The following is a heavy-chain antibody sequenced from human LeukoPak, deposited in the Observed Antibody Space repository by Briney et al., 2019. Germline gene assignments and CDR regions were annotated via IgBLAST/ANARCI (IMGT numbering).Heavy chain of an antibody. CDR3: ARDSAGNDY. Sequence: GGSLRLSCAASGFTFSTYWKSWVRQAPGKGLEWVANIKQDGSEKYYVDSVKGRFTISRDNAKNSLYLQMNSLRAEDTAMYYCARDSAGNDYWGQGTLVTVSS. CDR2: IKQDGSEK. D-gene: IGHD6-13*01. J-gene: IGHJ4*02. CDR1: GFTFSTYW. V-gene: IGHV3-7*01.